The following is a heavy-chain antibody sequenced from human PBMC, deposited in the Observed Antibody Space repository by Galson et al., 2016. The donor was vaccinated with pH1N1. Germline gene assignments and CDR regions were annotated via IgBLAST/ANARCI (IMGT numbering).Heavy chain of an antibody. J-gene: IGHJ4*02. D-gene: IGHD3-3*01. CDR1: GGTLSSYA. V-gene: IGHV1-69*04. CDR3: ARDREDYWSGYLFDY. CDR2: ILPILGIP. Sequence: SVKVSCKASGGTLSSYAISWVRQAPGQGLEWMGNILPILGIPDYAQKFQDRVKITADKSTNTAYLELSSLRSEDTAVYYCARDREDYWSGYLFDYRGQGTLVTVAS.